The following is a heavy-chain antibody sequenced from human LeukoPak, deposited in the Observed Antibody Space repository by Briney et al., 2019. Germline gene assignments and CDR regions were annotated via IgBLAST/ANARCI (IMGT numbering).Heavy chain of an antibody. CDR2: ISSSSSPI. V-gene: IGHV3-48*02. CDR1: GFTFSSYS. J-gene: IGHJ4*01. CDR3: ARGQVGYSSSWLDY. D-gene: IGHD6-13*01. Sequence: GGSLRLSCAASGFTFSSYSMNWVRQAPGKGLEWVSYISSSSSPIYYADSVKGRFTISRDNAKNSLYLQMNSLRDEDTAVYYCARGQVGYSSSWLDYWGHGTLVTVSS.